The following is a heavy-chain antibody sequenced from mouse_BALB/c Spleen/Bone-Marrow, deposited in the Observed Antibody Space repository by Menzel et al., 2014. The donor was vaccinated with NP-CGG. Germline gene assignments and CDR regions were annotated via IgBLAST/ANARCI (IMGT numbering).Heavy chain of an antibody. D-gene: IGHD2-3*01. Sequence: VQLQQSGAELVKPGASVKLSCKASGYTFTSYYMYWVKQRPGQGLEWIGEINPSNGGTNFNEKFKSKATLTVDKSSSTEYMQLTSLKSEDSGVYYRTRGGWLAMDYWGQGTSVTVSS. CDR2: INPSNGGT. CDR1: GYTFTSYY. V-gene: IGHV1S81*02. J-gene: IGHJ4*01. CDR3: TRGGWLAMDY.